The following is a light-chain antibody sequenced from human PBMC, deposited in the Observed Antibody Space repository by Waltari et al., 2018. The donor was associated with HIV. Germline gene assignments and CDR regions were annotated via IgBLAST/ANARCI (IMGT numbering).Light chain of an antibody. V-gene: IGLV2-14*03. J-gene: IGLJ1*01. CDR2: DV. CDR3: SSYTTTSTLYV. Sequence: QSTLTQPASVSGSPGQSVTISCTGISSDIDVYKYFSWYQQHPGKAPKLLIYDVKAGVETTKPSNTASLTISGLQAEDEADYYCSSYTTTSTLYVFGTGTKVTV. CDR1: SSDIDVYKY.